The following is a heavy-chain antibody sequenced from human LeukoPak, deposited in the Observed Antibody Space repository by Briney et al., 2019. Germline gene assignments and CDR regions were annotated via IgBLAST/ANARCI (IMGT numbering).Heavy chain of an antibody. J-gene: IGHJ4*02. CDR1: GFAFNTYA. CDR3: AKDLSGSYDY. D-gene: IGHD1-26*01. CDR2: ISGSGGST. V-gene: IGHV3-23*01. Sequence: PGGSLRLSCAASGFAFNTYAMSWVRQAPGKGLEWVSAISGSGGSTYYADSVKGRFTISRDNSKNTLYLQMNSLRAEDTAVYYCAKDLSGSYDYWGQGTLVTVSS.